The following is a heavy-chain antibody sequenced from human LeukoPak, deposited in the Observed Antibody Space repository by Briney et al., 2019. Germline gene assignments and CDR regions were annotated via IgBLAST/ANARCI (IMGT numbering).Heavy chain of an antibody. V-gene: IGHV3-30*18. J-gene: IGHJ6*02. D-gene: IGHD1-26*01. CDR1: GFTFSSYG. CDR2: TSYDGSNK. Sequence: GGSLRLSCAASGFTFSSYGMHWVRQAPGKGLEWVAVTSYDGSNKYYADSVKGRFTISRDNSKNTLSLQMNSLRTEDTAVYYCAKGRVGANGYYYYGMDVWGQGTTVTVSS. CDR3: AKGRVGANGYYYYGMDV.